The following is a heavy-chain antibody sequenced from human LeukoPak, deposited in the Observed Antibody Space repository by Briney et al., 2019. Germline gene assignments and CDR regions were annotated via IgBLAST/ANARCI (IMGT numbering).Heavy chain of an antibody. D-gene: IGHD3-16*02. J-gene: IGHJ4*02. CDR3: ARTGRYDYVWGSYPRFDY. CDR1: GYTFTSYG. V-gene: IGHV1-18*01. Sequence: ASVKVSCKASGYTFTSYGISWERQAPGQGLEWMGWISAYNGNTNYAQKLQGRVTMTTDTSTSTAYMELRSLRSDDTAVYYCARTGRYDYVWGSYPRFDYWGQGTLVTVSS. CDR2: ISAYNGNT.